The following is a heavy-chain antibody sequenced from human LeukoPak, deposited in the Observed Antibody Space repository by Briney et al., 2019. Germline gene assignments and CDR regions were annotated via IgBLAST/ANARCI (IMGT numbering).Heavy chain of an antibody. CDR1: GFTVSSNY. D-gene: IGHD3-10*01. J-gene: IGHJ5*02. Sequence: GGSLRLSCAASGFTVSSNYMSWVRQAPGKGLEWVSSISSSSSYIYYADSVKGRFTISRDNAKNSLYLQMNSLRAEDTAVYYCARYEVSDPYYYGSGSSAWFDPWGQGTLVTVSS. V-gene: IGHV3-21*01. CDR3: ARYEVSDPYYYGSGSSAWFDP. CDR2: ISSSSSYI.